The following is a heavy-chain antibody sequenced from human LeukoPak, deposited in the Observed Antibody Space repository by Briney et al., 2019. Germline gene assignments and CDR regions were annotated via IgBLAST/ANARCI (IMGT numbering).Heavy chain of an antibody. CDR1: GFTFSSYA. CDR2: ISGSGGST. CDR3: AKAVSTIFGVAVYYFDY. J-gene: IGHJ4*02. Sequence: GGSLRLSCAASGFTFSSYAMSWVRQAPGKGLEWVSAISGSGGSTYYADSVKGRFTISRDNSKNTLYLQMNSLRAEDTAVYYCAKAVSTIFGVAVYYFDYWGQRTLVTVSS. D-gene: IGHD3-3*01. V-gene: IGHV3-23*01.